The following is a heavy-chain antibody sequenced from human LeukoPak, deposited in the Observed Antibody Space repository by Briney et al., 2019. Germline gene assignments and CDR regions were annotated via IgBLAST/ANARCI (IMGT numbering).Heavy chain of an antibody. CDR2: IYYSGST. CDR3: ARQGTGNCSSTSCPHNGLDY. CDR1: GGSISSSSYY. V-gene: IGHV4-61*05. D-gene: IGHD2-2*01. Sequence: SETLSLTCTVSGGSISSSSYYWGWIRQPPGKGLEWIGYIYYSGSTNYNPSLKSRVTISVDTSKNQFSLKLSSVTAADTAVYYCARQGTGNCSSTSCPHNGLDYWGQGTLVTVSS. J-gene: IGHJ4*02.